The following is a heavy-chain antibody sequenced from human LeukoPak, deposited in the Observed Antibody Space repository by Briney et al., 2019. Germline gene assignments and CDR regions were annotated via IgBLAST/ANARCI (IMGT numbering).Heavy chain of an antibody. Sequence: ASVKVSCKASGYTFTSHGISWVRQAPGQGLEWMGWISAYNGNTNYAQKLQGRVTMTTDTSTSTAYMELRSLRSDDTAVYYCARVYYDSSGYYDDYWGQGTLVTVSS. J-gene: IGHJ4*02. V-gene: IGHV1-18*01. CDR3: ARVYYDSSGYYDDY. D-gene: IGHD3-22*01. CDR2: ISAYNGNT. CDR1: GYTFTSHG.